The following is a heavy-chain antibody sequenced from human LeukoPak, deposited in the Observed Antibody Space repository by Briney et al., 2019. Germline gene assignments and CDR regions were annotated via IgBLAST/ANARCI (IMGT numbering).Heavy chain of an antibody. V-gene: IGHV4-39*06. Sequence: SETLSLTCTVSGDSISGTTYYWGWIRQPPGKGLHWIGSVYYVGTTYDNPALKSRVTISVDTSNNQFPLKLSSVTAADTAVYYCARVWDGYSNFENVPTPDWFDPWGQGTLVTVSS. CDR2: VYYVGTT. D-gene: IGHD4-11*01. CDR1: GDSISGTTYY. CDR3: ARVWDGYSNFENVPTPDWFDP. J-gene: IGHJ5*02.